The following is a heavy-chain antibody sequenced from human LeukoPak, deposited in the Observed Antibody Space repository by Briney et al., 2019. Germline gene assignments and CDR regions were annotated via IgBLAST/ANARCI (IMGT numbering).Heavy chain of an antibody. D-gene: IGHD6-19*01. CDR3: ARVGYSSGWSHFDL. V-gene: IGHV4-59*01. Sequence: PSETLSLTCTVSGGSISGYYWSWIRQPPGKGLEWIAYIFYSGSTNYNPSLKNRVTISVDTSKNQFSLKLSSVTAADTAVYYCARVGYSSGWSHFDLWGRGTLVTVSS. CDR1: GGSISGYY. CDR2: IFYSGST. J-gene: IGHJ2*01.